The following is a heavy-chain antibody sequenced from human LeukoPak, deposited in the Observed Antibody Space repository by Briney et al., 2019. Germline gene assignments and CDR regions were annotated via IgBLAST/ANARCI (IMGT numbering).Heavy chain of an antibody. CDR3: ARGLPWGAMDLPDY. CDR1: GGSISSYY. V-gene: IGHV4-59*08. J-gene: IGHJ4*02. CDR2: IYYSGST. Sequence: SSETLSLTCTVSGGSISSYYWSWIRQPPGKGLEWIGYIYYSGSTNYNPSLKSRVTISVDTSKNQFSLKLSSVTAADTAVYYCARGLPWGAMDLPDYWGQGTLVTVSS. D-gene: IGHD3-16*01.